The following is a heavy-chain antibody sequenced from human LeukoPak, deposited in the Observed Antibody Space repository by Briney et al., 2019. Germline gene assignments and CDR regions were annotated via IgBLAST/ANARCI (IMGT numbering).Heavy chain of an antibody. V-gene: IGHV3-30*18. Sequence: GRSLRLSCAASGFTFSSYGMHWVRQAPGKGLEWVAVISYDGSNKYYADSVKGRFTISRDNSKNTLYLQMNSLRAEDTAVYYCAKAPTYYYGSGSYYFDYWGQGTLVTVSS. D-gene: IGHD3-10*01. CDR1: GFTFSSYG. J-gene: IGHJ4*02. CDR2: ISYDGSNK. CDR3: AKAPTYYYGSGSYYFDY.